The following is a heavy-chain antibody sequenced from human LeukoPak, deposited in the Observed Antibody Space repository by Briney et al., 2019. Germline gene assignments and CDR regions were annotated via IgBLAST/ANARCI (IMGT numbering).Heavy chain of an antibody. CDR2: ISYEGTNK. CDR3: ARGGDYDFFDY. V-gene: IGHV3-30*03. CDR1: GFTLYDYG. J-gene: IGHJ4*02. D-gene: IGHD5-12*01. Sequence: RGCLRLSCAAPGFTLYDYGMHWVRQAPGKGLEWLAVISYEGTNKYYADSVKGRFTISRDNSKNTLSLQMNSLRVEDTAVYYCARGGDYDFFDYWGQGTLVTVSS.